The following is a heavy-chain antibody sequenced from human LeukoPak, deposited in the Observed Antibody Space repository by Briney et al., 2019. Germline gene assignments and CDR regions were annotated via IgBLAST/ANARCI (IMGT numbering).Heavy chain of an antibody. J-gene: IGHJ4*02. CDR3: ARGWTYYYGSGSEYYFDY. Sequence: ASVKVSCKASGGTFSSYAISWVRQAPGQGLEWMGGIIPIFGTANYAQKFQGRVTITADESTSTAYMELSSLRSEDTAVYYCARGWTYYYGSGSEYYFDYWGQGTLVTVSS. D-gene: IGHD3-10*01. V-gene: IGHV1-69*01. CDR2: IIPIFGTA. CDR1: GGTFSSYA.